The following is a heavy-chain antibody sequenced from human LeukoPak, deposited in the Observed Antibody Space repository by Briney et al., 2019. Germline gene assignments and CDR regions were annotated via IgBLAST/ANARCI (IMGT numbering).Heavy chain of an antibody. CDR2: ISAYNGNT. J-gene: IGHJ6*02. CDR1: GYTFTSYG. V-gene: IGHV1-18*01. Sequence: ASVKVSCKASGYTFTSYGISWVRQAPGQGLEWMGWISAYNGNTNYAQKLQGRVTMTTDTSTSTAYMELRSLRSDDTAVYYCARESRPRVVVAASLYYYYYGMDVWGQGTTVTVSS. D-gene: IGHD2-15*01. CDR3: ARESRPRVVVAASLYYYYYGMDV.